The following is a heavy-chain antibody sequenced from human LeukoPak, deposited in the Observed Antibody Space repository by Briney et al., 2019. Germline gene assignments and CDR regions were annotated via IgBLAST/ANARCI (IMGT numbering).Heavy chain of an antibody. V-gene: IGHV3-48*03. Sequence: GGSLRLSCAASGFIFSNYEMNWVRQAPGKGLEWVSYISSSGSTKHFADSVKGRFSISRDNAKKSLFLQMSSPRADDTAVYYCARGDYVWGTYRPSGYFDYWGQGTLVTVSS. CDR1: GFIFSNYE. CDR3: ARGDYVWGTYRPSGYFDY. CDR2: ISSSGSTK. J-gene: IGHJ4*02. D-gene: IGHD3-16*02.